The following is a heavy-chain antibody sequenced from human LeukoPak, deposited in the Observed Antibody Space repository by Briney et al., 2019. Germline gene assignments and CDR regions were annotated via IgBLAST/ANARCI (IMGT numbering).Heavy chain of an antibody. V-gene: IGHV3-30*03. D-gene: IGHD1-26*01. Sequence: GGSLRLSCAASGFTFSSYGMHWVRQAPGKGLEWVAVISYDGSNKYYADSVKGRFTISRDNSKNTLYLQMNSLRAEDTAVYYCARGRGIVDNDFDYWGQGTLVTVSS. CDR1: GFTFSSYG. CDR2: ISYDGSNK. CDR3: ARGRGIVDNDFDY. J-gene: IGHJ4*02.